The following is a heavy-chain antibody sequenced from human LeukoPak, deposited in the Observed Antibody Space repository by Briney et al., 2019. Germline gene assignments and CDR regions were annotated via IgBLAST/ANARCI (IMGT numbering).Heavy chain of an antibody. Sequence: PGGTLRLSCAASGFTFSKYWMLWVRQAPGEGLESVSRNNTDGTVTTYADTVKGRFTVSRDNADNTMFLQMNSVRDEDTAVYYCATKQWLAPPPDSWGQGTPVTVSS. J-gene: IGHJ4*02. D-gene: IGHD6-19*01. CDR2: NNTDGTVT. V-gene: IGHV3-74*01. CDR3: ATKQWLAPPPDS. CDR1: GFTFSKYW.